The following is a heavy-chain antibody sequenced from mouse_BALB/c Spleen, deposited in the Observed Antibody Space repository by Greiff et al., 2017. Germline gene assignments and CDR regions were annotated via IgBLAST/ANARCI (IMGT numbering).Heavy chain of an antibody. Sequence: DVKLVESGGGLVKPGGSLKLSCAASGFTFSDYYMYWVRQTPEKRLEWVATISDGGSYTYYPDSVKGRFTISRDNAKNNLYLQMSSLKSEDTAMYYCARDFYGNYEGAMDYWGQGTSVTVSS. CDR2: ISDGGSYT. V-gene: IGHV5-4*02. D-gene: IGHD2-1*01. CDR3: ARDFYGNYEGAMDY. CDR1: GFTFSDYY. J-gene: IGHJ4*01.